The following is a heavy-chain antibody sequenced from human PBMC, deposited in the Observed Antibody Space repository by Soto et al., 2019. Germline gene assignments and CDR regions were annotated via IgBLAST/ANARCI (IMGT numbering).Heavy chain of an antibody. Sequence: GSLRLSCASSGFTFSTYTMNWVRQAPGMGLERGSSINGRGNYIYYAESVKGRFTISRDNAKNSPYLQMDSLRAEDTALYYCVREYGKFESNSAFDYWRPGALVTVSS. CDR3: VREYGKFESNSAFDY. D-gene: IGHD4-17*01. V-gene: IGHV3-21*01. CDR2: INGRGNYI. J-gene: IGHJ4*02. CDR1: GFTFSTYT.